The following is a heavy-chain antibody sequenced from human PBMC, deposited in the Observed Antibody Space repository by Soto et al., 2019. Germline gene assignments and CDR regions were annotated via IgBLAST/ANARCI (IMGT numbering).Heavy chain of an antibody. V-gene: IGHV4-34*01. Sequence: QVQLQQWGAGLLKPSETLSLTCAVYGGSFSGYYWSWIRQPPGKGLEWIGEIDHSGSTNYNPSLKSRVTISLDTSKNRFSLKLTSVTAADTAVYYCARGDGYYSGWYFDLWGRGTLVSVSS. CDR2: IDHSGST. D-gene: IGHD3-22*01. CDR1: GGSFSGYY. CDR3: ARGDGYYSGWYFDL. J-gene: IGHJ2*01.